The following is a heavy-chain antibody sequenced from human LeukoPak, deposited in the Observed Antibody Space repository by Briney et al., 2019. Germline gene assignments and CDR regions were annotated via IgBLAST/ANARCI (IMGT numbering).Heavy chain of an antibody. CDR3: AHAYSSSWYDEFDY. D-gene: IGHD6-13*01. J-gene: IGHJ4*02. V-gene: IGHV2-5*02. Sequence: SGPTLVKPTQTLTLTCTFSGFSLSTSGVGVGWIRQPPGKALEWLALIYWDDDKRYSPSLKSRLTITKGTSKNQVVLTMTNMDPVDTATYYCAHAYSSSWYDEFDYWGQGTLVTVSS. CDR2: IYWDDDK. CDR1: GFSLSTSGVG.